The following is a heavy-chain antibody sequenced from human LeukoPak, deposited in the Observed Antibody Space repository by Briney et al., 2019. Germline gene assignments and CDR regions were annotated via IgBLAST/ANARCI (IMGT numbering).Heavy chain of an antibody. J-gene: IGHJ4*02. D-gene: IGHD4-17*01. CDR3: ARDHDYDPFDY. CDR1: GDSISRSSYY. CDR2: IYSSGSA. V-gene: IGHV4-39*07. Sequence: SETLSLTCTVSGDSISRSSYYWGWIRQPPGKGREWIGSIYSSGSAYYNPSLKSRVTLSVDTSKNHFSLKLTSVTAADTAVYYCARDHDYDPFDYWGRGSLVTVS.